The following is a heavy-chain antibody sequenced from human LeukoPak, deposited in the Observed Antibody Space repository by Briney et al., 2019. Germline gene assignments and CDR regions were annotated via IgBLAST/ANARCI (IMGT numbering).Heavy chain of an antibody. V-gene: IGHV4-59*01. Sequence: KSSETLSLTCTVSGGSISSYYWSWIRQPPGKGLEWIGYIYYSGSTNYNPSLKSRVTISVDTSKNQFSLKLSSVTAADTAVYYCARVVRDSRYPKYRWFDPWGQGTLVTVSS. CDR1: GGSISSYY. CDR2: IYYSGST. CDR3: ARVVRDSRYPKYRWFDP. J-gene: IGHJ5*02. D-gene: IGHD6-13*01.